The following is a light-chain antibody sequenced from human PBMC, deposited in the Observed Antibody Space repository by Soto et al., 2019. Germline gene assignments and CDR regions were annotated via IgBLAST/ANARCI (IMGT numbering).Light chain of an antibody. V-gene: IGLV2-14*03. CDR1: SSDVGGYNY. CDR3: STYTSSSTLLV. CDR2: DVI. J-gene: IGLJ2*01. Sequence: QSALTQPASVSGSPGQSITISCTGTSSDVGGYNYVSWYQQYPGKAPKLMIYDVINRPSGVSNRFSGSKSGNTASLTISGLKAEDEADYYCSTYTSSSTLLVFGGGTKLTVL.